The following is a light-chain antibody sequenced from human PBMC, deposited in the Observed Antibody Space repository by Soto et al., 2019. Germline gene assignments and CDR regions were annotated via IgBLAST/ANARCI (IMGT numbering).Light chain of an antibody. J-gene: IGLJ3*02. CDR2: DVS. CDR3: SSYTSSSTWV. Sequence: QSALTQPASVSGSPGQSITISCTGTSSDVGGYNYVSWYQQHPGKAPKLMIYDVSNRPSGVSNRFSGSQSGNTASLTISGLQAEHEADYYCSSYTSSSTWVFGGGTK. V-gene: IGLV2-14*01. CDR1: SSDVGGYNY.